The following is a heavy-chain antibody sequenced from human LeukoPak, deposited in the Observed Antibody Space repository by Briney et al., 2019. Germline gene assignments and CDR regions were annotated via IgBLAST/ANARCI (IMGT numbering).Heavy chain of an antibody. CDR2: IYTSGST. Sequence: SETLSLTCTVSGGSISSGSYYWSWIQQPAGKGLEWIGRIYTSGSTNYNPSLKSRVTISVDTSKNQFSLKLSSVTAADTAVYYCARVFENWGQGTLVTVSS. V-gene: IGHV4-61*02. J-gene: IGHJ4*02. CDR3: ARVFEN. CDR1: GGSISSGSYY.